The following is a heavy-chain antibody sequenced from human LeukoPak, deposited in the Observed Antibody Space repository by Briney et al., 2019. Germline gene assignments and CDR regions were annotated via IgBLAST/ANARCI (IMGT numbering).Heavy chain of an antibody. CDR2: IYYSGST. CDR1: GGSISSSSYY. V-gene: IGHV4-39*01. J-gene: IGHJ6*03. Sequence: SETLSLTCTVSGGSISSSSYYWGWIRQPPGKALEWIGSIYYSGSTYYNPSLRSRVTISEDTSKNQFSLKLSSVTAADTAVYYCAGNYDFWSGPYYYYYMDVWGKGTTVTVSS. CDR3: AGNYDFWSGPYYYYYMDV. D-gene: IGHD3-3*01.